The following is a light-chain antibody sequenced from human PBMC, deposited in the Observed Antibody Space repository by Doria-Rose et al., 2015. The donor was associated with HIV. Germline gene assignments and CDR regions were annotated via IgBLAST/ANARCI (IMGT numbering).Light chain of an antibody. CDR3: HQYGTSWT. V-gene: IGKV3-20*01. Sequence: EIVMTQSPGTLSLSPGERATLSCRASQSLGSTYLAWYQQKPGQAPSLLIYDGSTRATGIPDRFSASGSGTDFTLTINRLEPEDFALNYCHQYGTSWTFGQGTKVEI. J-gene: IGKJ1*01. CDR1: QSLGSTY. CDR2: DGS.